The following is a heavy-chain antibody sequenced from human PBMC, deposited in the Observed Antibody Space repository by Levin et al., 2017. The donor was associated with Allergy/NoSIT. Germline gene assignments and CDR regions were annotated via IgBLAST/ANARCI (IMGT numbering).Heavy chain of an antibody. CDR2: IIPILGIA. J-gene: IGHJ4*02. CDR3: VTRDCSGGSCYYYFDY. V-gene: IGHV1-69*02. D-gene: IGHD2-15*01. CDR1: GGTFSSYT. Sequence: SVKVSCKASGGTFSSYTISWVRQAPGQGLEWMGRIIPILGIANYAQKFQGRVTITADKSTSTAYMELSSLRSEDTAVYYCVTRDCSGGSCYYYFDYWGQGTLVTVSS.